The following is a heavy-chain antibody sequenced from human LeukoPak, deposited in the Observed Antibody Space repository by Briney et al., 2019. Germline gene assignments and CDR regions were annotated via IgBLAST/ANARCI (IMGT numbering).Heavy chain of an antibody. CDR1: GGSISSYY. J-gene: IGHJ4*02. CDR2: IYTSGST. D-gene: IGHD6-19*01. CDR3: AREAYSSGWYGGGTFDY. V-gene: IGHV4-4*07. Sequence: SETLSLTCTVSGGSISSYYWSWIRRPAGKGLEWIGRIYTSGSTNYNPSLKSRVTMSVDTSKNQFSLKLSSVTAADTAVYYCAREAYSSGWYGGGTFDYWGQGTLVTVSS.